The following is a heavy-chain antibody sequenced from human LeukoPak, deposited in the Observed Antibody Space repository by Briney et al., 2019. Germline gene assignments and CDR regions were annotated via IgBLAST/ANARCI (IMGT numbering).Heavy chain of an antibody. CDR1: GSAAGSNY. Sequence: GGPLKLSFVPFGSAAGSNYMSGVRRPPGKGLEWVSLIYSGGAIRYADSVKGRFTISRDSSKNTLFLQMNDLTVEDTARYYCARRPGNWGQGILVTVSS. J-gene: IGHJ4*02. V-gene: IGHV3-53*01. D-gene: IGHD1-14*01. CDR2: IYSGGAI. CDR3: ARRPGN.